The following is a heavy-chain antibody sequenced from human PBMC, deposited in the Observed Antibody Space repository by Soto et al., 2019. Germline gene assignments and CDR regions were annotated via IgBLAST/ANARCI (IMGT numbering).Heavy chain of an antibody. D-gene: IGHD1-1*01. V-gene: IGHV3-23*01. J-gene: IGHJ6*02. CDR3: AKDSRSTPYRSDYYYGMDV. CDR2: ISGSGGST. CDR1: DFPFWRYA. Sequence: PGGPLRVSWAPADFPFWRYAMSWAPQAPWKGLEWVSAISGSGGSTYYADSVKGRFTISRDNSKNTLYLQMNSLRAEDTAVYYCAKDSRSTPYRSDYYYGMDVWGQG.